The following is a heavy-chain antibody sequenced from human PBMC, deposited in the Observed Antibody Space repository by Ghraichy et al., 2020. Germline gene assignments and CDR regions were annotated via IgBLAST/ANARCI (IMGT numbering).Heavy chain of an antibody. D-gene: IGHD5-18*01. J-gene: IGHJ4*02. V-gene: IGHV3-23*01. CDR3: AKGRGYSYGYFDY. CDR2: ITGSGGST. Sequence: GGSLRLSCAASGFTFAGYTMSWVRQAPGKGLEWVSGITGSGGSTYYADSVKGRFTISRDNSKNTLYLQMNSLRAEDTAVYYCAKGRGYSYGYFDYWGQGTLVTVYS. CDR1: GFTFAGYT.